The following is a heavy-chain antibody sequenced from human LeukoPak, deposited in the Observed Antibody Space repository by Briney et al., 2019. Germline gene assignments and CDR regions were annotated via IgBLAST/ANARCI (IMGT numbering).Heavy chain of an antibody. CDR3: ARRAAAGGTGDY. CDR1: GGTFSSYA. V-gene: IGHV1-69*04. CDR2: IIPILGIA. D-gene: IGHD6-13*01. Sequence: AASVKVSCKASGGTFSSYAISWVRQAPGQGLEWMGRIIPILGIANYAQKFQGRVTITADKSTSTAYMELSSLRSEDTAVYYCARRAAAGGTGDYWGQGTLVTVSS. J-gene: IGHJ4*02.